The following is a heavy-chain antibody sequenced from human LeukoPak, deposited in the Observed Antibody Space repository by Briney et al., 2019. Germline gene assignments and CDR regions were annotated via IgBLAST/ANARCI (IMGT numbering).Heavy chain of an antibody. CDR2: ISSSSSYI. D-gene: IGHD3-9*01. CDR1: GFTFSSYS. Sequence: GGSPRLSCAASGFTFSSYSMNWVRQAPGKGLEWVSSISSSSSYIYYADSVKGRFTISRDNAKNSLYLQMNSLRAEDTAVYYCARRRGIDDILTGYYPFDYWGQGTLVTVSS. J-gene: IGHJ4*02. CDR3: ARRRGIDDILTGYYPFDY. V-gene: IGHV3-21*01.